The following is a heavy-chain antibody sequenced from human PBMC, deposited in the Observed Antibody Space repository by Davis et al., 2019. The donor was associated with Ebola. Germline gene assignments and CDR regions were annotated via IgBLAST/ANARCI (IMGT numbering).Heavy chain of an antibody. Sequence: GESLKISCAASGFTFSSYSMNWVRQAPGKGLEWVSSISSSSSYIYYADSVKGRFTISRDNAKNSLYLQMNSLRAEDTAVYYCARASRAMSYFDYWGQGTLVTVSS. D-gene: IGHD5-18*01. CDR3: ARASRAMSYFDY. J-gene: IGHJ4*02. CDR2: ISSSSSYI. V-gene: IGHV3-21*01. CDR1: GFTFSSYS.